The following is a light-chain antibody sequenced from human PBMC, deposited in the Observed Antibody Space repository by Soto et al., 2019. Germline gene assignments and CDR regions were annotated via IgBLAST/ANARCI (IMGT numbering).Light chain of an antibody. V-gene: IGKV1-39*01. Sequence: DIQMTQSPSSLSASVGDRVTITCRASQSISSYLNWYQQKPGKAPKLLIYDVSTLESGVPSRFSGSGSGTDFTLTISCLQSEDFATYYCQQYYSYPPGTFGQGTKVDIK. CDR3: QQYYSYPPGT. CDR2: DVS. J-gene: IGKJ1*01. CDR1: QSISSY.